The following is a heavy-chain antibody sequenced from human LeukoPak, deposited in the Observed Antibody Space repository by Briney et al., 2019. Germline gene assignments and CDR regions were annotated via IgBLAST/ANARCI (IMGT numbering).Heavy chain of an antibody. Sequence: ASVKVSCKASGYTFTGYYMHWVRQAPGQGLEWMGIINPSGGSTSYAQKFQGRVTMTRDTSTSTVYMELSSLRSEDTAVYYCASESTYYYDSSGYYYGYWGQGTLVTVSS. D-gene: IGHD3-22*01. CDR2: INPSGGST. J-gene: IGHJ4*02. V-gene: IGHV1-46*01. CDR1: GYTFTGYY. CDR3: ASESTYYYDSSGYYYGY.